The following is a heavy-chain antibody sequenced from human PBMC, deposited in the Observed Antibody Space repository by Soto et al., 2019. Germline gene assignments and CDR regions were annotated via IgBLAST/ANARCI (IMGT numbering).Heavy chain of an antibody. CDR3: ARVPPPFRRGYSGYEFYYYYGMDV. CDR1: GGSISSGYYY. V-gene: IGHV4-30-4*01. D-gene: IGHD5-12*01. Sequence: SETLSLTCTVSGGSISSGYYYWSWIRQPPGKGMEWIGYIYYSGSTYYNPSLKSRVTISVDTSKNQFSLKLSSVTAADTAVYYCARVPPPFRRGYSGYEFYYYYGMDVWGQGTTVTVSS. CDR2: IYYSGST. J-gene: IGHJ6*02.